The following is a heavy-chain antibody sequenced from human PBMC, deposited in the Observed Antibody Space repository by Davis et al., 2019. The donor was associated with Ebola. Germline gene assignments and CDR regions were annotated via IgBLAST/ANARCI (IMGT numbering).Heavy chain of an antibody. J-gene: IGHJ4*02. V-gene: IGHV3-23*01. Sequence: GESLKISCAASGFTFSSYGMHWVRQAPGKGLEWVSHISGSGGSTYYAGSVKGRFTISRDNSKNTLYLQMNSLRAEDTAVYYCARRDILTGWKDYWGQGTLVTVSS. CDR3: ARRDILTGWKDY. CDR1: GFTFSSYG. D-gene: IGHD3-9*01. CDR2: ISGSGGST.